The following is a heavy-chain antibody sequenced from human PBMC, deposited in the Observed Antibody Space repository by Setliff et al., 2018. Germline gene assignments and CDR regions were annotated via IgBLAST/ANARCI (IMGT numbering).Heavy chain of an antibody. V-gene: IGHV4-34*01. CDR2: IYHSGST. J-gene: IGHJ6*02. CDR1: GFTFSSYW. D-gene: IGHD2-2*02. Sequence: PGGSLRLSCAASGFTFSSYWMSWVRQPPGKGLEWIGEIYHSGSTNYNPSLKSRVTISVDTSKNQFSLKLSSVTAADTAVYYCARDRQYCSSPTCYSSYFYYYGMDVWGQGTTVTVSS. CDR3: ARDRQYCSSPTCYSSYFYYYGMDV.